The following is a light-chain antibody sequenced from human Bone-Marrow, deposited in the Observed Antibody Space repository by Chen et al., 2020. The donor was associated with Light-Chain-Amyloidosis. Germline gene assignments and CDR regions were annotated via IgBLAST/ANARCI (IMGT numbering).Light chain of an antibody. V-gene: IGLV2-14*01. CDR1: SSDVGGDNH. J-gene: IGLJ1*01. CDR3: SSYATTNTLD. CDR2: EVT. Sequence: QSALTPPASVSGSPGQSITISCTGTSSDVGGDNHVSWYQQHPEKAPKLMIYEVTNRPSWVPDRFSGSRSDSTAALSVCGLQTEDAADYFCSSYATTNTLDLGSGTRVTVL.